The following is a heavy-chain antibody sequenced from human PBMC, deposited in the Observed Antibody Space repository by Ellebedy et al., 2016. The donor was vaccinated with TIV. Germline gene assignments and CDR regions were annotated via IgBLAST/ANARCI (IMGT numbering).Heavy chain of an antibody. Sequence: SETLSLTXAVSGGSISSGGYYWSWIRQHPGKGLEWIGYIYYSGSTYYNPSLKSRVTISVDTSKNQFSLKLSSVTAADTAVYYCARYQPPRYYYGMDVWGQGTTVTVSS. CDR2: IYYSGST. J-gene: IGHJ6*02. V-gene: IGHV4-31*11. D-gene: IGHD2-2*01. CDR1: GGSISSGGYY. CDR3: ARYQPPRYYYGMDV.